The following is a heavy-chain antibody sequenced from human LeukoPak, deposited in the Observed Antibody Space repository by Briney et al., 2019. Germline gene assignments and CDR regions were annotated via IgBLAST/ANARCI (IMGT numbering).Heavy chain of an antibody. CDR1: GGSISSGGYY. Sequence: PSETLSLTCTVSGGSISSGGYYWSWIRQPPGKGLEWIGYIYHSGSTYYNPSLKSRVAISADMSKNQISLKLTSVTGADTAVYYCAGERGEEYSSGWYKTNYFYNWGQGTRVTVSS. D-gene: IGHD6-19*01. J-gene: IGHJ4*02. V-gene: IGHV4-30-2*01. CDR2: IYHSGST. CDR3: AGERGEEYSSGWYKTNYFYN.